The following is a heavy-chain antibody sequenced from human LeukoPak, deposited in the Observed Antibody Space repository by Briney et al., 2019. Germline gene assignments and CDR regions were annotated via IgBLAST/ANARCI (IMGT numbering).Heavy chain of an antibody. Sequence: QSGRSLRLSCEASGFNFGTFAMHWVRQAPGEGLEWLAIIWYDGSNKHYSDSVKGRFTISRDNSKSSLYPQMNSLRAEDTAVYYCRGTYYYGSGIDGDYFDYWGQGTLVTVSS. CDR3: RGTYYYGSGIDGDYFDY. J-gene: IGHJ4*02. CDR1: GFNFGTFA. CDR2: IWYDGSNK. V-gene: IGHV3-33*01. D-gene: IGHD3-10*01.